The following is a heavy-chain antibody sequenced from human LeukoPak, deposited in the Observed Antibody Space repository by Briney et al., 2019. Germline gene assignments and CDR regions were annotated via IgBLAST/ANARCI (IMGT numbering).Heavy chain of an antibody. J-gene: IGHJ3*02. CDR1: GGSISSYY. CDR3: ARDRRTNDYDFWSGYYYGDAFDI. V-gene: IGHV4-59*01. CDR2: IYYSGST. D-gene: IGHD3-3*01. Sequence: PSETLSLTCTASGGSISSYYWSWIRQPPGKGLEWIGYIYYSGSTNYNPSLKSRVTKSVDTSKNLFSLKLSSVTAADTAVYYCARDRRTNDYDFWSGYYYGDAFDIWGQGTMVTVSS.